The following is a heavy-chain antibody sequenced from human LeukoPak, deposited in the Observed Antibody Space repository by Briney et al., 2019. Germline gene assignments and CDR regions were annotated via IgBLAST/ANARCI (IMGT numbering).Heavy chain of an antibody. V-gene: IGHV5-51*01. D-gene: IGHD3-3*01. CDR3: ARQWTTIFGVVRGNWFDP. CDR1: GYGFTSYW. Sequence: GESLKISCKGSGYGFTSYWIGWVRQMPGKGLEWLGIIYPGDSDTRYSPSFQGQVTISADKSISTAYLQWSSLKASDTAMYYCARQWTTIFGVVRGNWFDPWGQGTLVTVSS. CDR2: IYPGDSDT. J-gene: IGHJ5*02.